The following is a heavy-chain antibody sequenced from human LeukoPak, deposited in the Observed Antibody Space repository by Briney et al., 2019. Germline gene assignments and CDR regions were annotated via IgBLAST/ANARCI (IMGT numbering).Heavy chain of an antibody. V-gene: IGHV3-74*01. CDR3: ARGGGYSYEGIYH. J-gene: IGHJ5*02. Sequence: GGSLRLSCAASGFTFSSYWMHWVRQAPGKGLVWVSRINGDGRTITYVDSVKGRFTISRDNAKSTLYLQMNSLRVEDTAVYYCARGGGYSYEGIYHWGQGTLVSVSS. CDR1: GFTFSSYW. CDR2: INGDGRTI. D-gene: IGHD5-18*01.